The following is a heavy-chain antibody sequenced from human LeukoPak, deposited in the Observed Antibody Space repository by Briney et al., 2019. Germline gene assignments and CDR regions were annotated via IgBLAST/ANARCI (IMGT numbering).Heavy chain of an antibody. J-gene: IGHJ5*02. Sequence: SETLSLTCAVSGYSISSGYYWGWIRQPPGKGLEWIGSIYHSGSTYYNPSLKSRVTISVDTSKNQFSLKLSSVTAADTAVYYCARHFGDYDFRSGHEGLHWFDPWGQGTLVTVPS. CDR2: IYHSGST. V-gene: IGHV4-38-2*01. CDR3: ARHFGDYDFRSGHEGLHWFDP. D-gene: IGHD3-3*01. CDR1: GYSISSGYY.